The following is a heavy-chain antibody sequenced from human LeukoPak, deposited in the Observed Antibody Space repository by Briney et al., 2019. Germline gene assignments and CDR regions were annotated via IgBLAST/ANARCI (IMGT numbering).Heavy chain of an antibody. CDR1: GGSISSYY. J-gene: IGHJ5*02. V-gene: IGHV4-59*01. CDR3: ARMVQRNWFDP. Sequence: PSETLSLTCTVSGGSISSYYWSWIRQPPGKGLEWIGYIYYSGSTNYNPSLKSRVTISVDTSKNQFSLKLSSVTAADTAVYYCARMVQRNWFDPWGQGTLVTVSS. CDR2: IYYSGST. D-gene: IGHD3-10*01.